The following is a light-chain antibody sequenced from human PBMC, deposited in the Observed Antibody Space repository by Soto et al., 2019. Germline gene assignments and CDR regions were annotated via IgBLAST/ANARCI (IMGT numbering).Light chain of an antibody. Sequence: EIVMTQSPATLSVSPGERATLSCRARQTVSTHLSWYQHKPGQAPRLLIYGASNRATGIPARFSGSGSGTDFTLTISSLEPEDSAVYYCQQRHNWLTFGGGTKVEIK. CDR1: QTVSTH. CDR2: GAS. J-gene: IGKJ4*01. V-gene: IGKV3-11*01. CDR3: QQRHNWLT.